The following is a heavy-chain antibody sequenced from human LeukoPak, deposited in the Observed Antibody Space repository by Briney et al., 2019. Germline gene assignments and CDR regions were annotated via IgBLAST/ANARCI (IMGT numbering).Heavy chain of an antibody. Sequence: ASVKVSCKASGYTFTSYDINWVRQAPGQGPEWMGWMNPNSGKSDFAQKFRGRVTMTRDTSISTAYMELGSLRSEDTAVYYCARGPPFRGSQGWFDPWGQGTLVIVSS. CDR3: ARGPPFRGSQGWFDP. D-gene: IGHD1-26*01. CDR1: GYTFTSYD. CDR2: MNPNSGKS. J-gene: IGHJ5*02. V-gene: IGHV1-8*01.